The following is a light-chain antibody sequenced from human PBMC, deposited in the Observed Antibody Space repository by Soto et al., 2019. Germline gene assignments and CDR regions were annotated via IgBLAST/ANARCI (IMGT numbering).Light chain of an antibody. J-gene: IGKJ5*01. V-gene: IGKV3-20*01. CDR1: QSVSSSY. Sequence: EIVLTQSPGTLSLSPGERATLSCRASQSVSSSYLAWYQQKPGQAPRPLIYAASRRATGIPDRFSGSGSGTDFTLTITRLEPEDFAMYYCQQYEISPPITFGQGTRLEIK. CDR3: QQYEISPPIT. CDR2: AAS.